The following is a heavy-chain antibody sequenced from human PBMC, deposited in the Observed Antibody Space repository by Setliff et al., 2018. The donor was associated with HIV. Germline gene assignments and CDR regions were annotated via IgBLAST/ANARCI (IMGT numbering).Heavy chain of an antibody. V-gene: IGHV3-11*04. CDR1: GFTFSDYY. D-gene: IGHD2-2*01. CDR2: ISNSRTTT. J-gene: IGHJ3*02. CDR3: ARAALRYCTSTSCPRVDTFDI. Sequence: GGSLRLSCAASGFTFSDYYMTWIRQAPGKGLEWISYISNSRTTTSYADSVKGRFTISRDNAKNSLYLQMNSLRAEDTAVYYCARAALRYCTSTSCPRVDTFDIWGQGTMVT.